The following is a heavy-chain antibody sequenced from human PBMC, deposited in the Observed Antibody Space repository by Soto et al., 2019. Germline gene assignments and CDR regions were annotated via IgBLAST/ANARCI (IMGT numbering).Heavy chain of an antibody. CDR3: ASSITIVRGVIIKSPDY. D-gene: IGHD3-10*01. Sequence: SETLSLTCTVSGGSISSSSYYWGWIRQPPGKGLEWIGSIYYSGSTYYNPSLKSRVTISVDTSKNQFSLKLSSVTAADTAVYYCASSITIVRGVIIKSPDYWGQGTLVTVSS. V-gene: IGHV4-39*01. CDR2: IYYSGST. J-gene: IGHJ4*02. CDR1: GGSISSSSYY.